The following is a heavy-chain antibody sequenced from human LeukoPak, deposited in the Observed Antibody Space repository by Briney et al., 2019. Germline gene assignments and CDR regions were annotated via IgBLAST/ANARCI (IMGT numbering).Heavy chain of an antibody. V-gene: IGHV3-7*01. CDR2: INQDGSEK. CDR3: ATAAIGTSYYYGMDA. J-gene: IGHJ6*02. Sequence: PGGSLRLSCVASGFTFRSYWMSWVRQAPGKGLEWVANINQDGSEKYYVDSVKGRFTISRDNAKNSLYLQMNSLRAEDTAVYYCATAAIGTSYYYGMDAWGQGTTVTVSS. CDR1: GFTFRSYW. D-gene: IGHD1-1*01.